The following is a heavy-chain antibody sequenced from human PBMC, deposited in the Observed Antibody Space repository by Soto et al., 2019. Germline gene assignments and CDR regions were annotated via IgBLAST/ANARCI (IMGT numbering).Heavy chain of an antibody. V-gene: IGHV4-34*12. CDR2: LIDSGST. D-gene: IGHD3-10*01. CDR3: VRARGGVQD. Sequence: QVQLQQWGAGLLKPSETLSLTCAVYGGSFSGYYCSWIRQPPGKGLEWIGELIDSGSTNYNASLKSRGSISVDTSKNQFSLKLSSVTAADTAVYYCVRARGGVQDWGQGTLVTVSS. J-gene: IGHJ1*01. CDR1: GGSFSGYY.